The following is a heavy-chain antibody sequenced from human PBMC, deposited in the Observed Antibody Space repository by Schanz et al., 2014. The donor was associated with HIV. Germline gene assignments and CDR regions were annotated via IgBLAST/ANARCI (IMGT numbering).Heavy chain of an antibody. D-gene: IGHD3-10*01. Sequence: DVQILESGGGLVQPGGSRRLSCAVSGLPFSTSAMSWVRQAPGKGLEWVSDISGSGGSTYYADSVKGRFTISRDNSKNTLSLQMSSLRAEDTAVYYCASRTYYYASERYFLGDGMDVWGQGTTVTVSS. CDR2: ISGSGGST. CDR3: ASRTYYYASERYFLGDGMDV. J-gene: IGHJ6*02. CDR1: GLPFSTSA. V-gene: IGHV3-23*01.